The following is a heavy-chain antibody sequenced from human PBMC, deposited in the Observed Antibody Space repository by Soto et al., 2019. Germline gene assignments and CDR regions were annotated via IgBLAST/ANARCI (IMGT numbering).Heavy chain of an antibody. CDR3: AAGGGLPRYY. CDR2: IYHSGST. Sequence: QLQLQESGSGLVKPSQTLSLTCAVSGGSISSGGYSWSWIRQPPGKGLEWIGYIYHSGSTYYNPSFKSRATISVDRAKNQFSLKLSSVTAADTAVYYCAAGGGLPRYYWGQGTLVTVSS. V-gene: IGHV4-30-2*01. D-gene: IGHD5-12*01. CDR1: GGSISSGGYS. J-gene: IGHJ4*02.